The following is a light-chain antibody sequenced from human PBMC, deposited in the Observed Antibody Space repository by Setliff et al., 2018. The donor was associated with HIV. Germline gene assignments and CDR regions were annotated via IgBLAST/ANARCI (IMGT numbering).Light chain of an antibody. V-gene: IGLV2-14*03. J-gene: IGLJ1*01. CDR1: SDDSGRYYY. CDR3: TSYTPNTLYV. Sequence: QSALTQPASVSGSPGQAITISCTGTSDDSGRYYYVSWYQQLPGKAPKLIMYDVSHRPSGGSTRFSGSKSGDTAPLTISGLQAEDEAHYYCTSYTPNTLYVVGSGTKVTVL. CDR2: DVS.